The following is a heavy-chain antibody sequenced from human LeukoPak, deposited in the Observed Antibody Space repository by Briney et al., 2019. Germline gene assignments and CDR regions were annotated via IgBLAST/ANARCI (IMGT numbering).Heavy chain of an antibody. CDR1: GFTFSSYG. CDR3: AKDRGYGDYGGSYYYYYYMDV. CDR2: ISGSGGST. J-gene: IGHJ6*03. Sequence: GGSLRLSCAAPGFTFSSYGMSWVRQAPGKGLEWVSAISGSGGSTYYADSVKGRFTISRDNSKNTLYLQMNSLRAEDTAVYYCAKDRGYGDYGGSYYYYYYMDVWGKGTTVTISS. D-gene: IGHD4-17*01. V-gene: IGHV3-23*01.